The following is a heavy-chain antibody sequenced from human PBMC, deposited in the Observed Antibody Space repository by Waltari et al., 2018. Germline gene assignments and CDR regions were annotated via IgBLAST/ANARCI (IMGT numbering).Heavy chain of an antibody. Sequence: QLVDSGGGLVKPGGSLRLSCAASGFIFSSYSMHWVRQAPGKGLKWVSSISNSASFVYYGDSVKGRFTISRDNAKNSLSLQMNNLRVEDTAVYYCTRGVRLEAAWVSYNWFDTWGQGTLVTVSS. J-gene: IGHJ5*02. CDR2: ISNSASFV. CDR1: GFIFSSYS. CDR3: TRGVRLEAAWVSYNWFDT. D-gene: IGHD3-16*01. V-gene: IGHV3-21*01.